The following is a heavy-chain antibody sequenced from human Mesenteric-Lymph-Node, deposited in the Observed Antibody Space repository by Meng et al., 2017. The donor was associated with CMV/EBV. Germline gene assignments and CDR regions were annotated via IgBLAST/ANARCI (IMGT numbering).Heavy chain of an antibody. CDR1: GGSFSGYY. Sequence: SETLSLTCAVYGGSFSGYYWAWIRQPPGKGLEWIGSVHFDGSTYYSPSLKSRVTISADTSKNQFSLNLMSVTAADAGVYYCASRWLRQAPVSWGQGTLVTVSS. CDR2: VHFDGST. V-gene: IGHV4-34*01. J-gene: IGHJ4*02. CDR3: ASRWLRQAPVS. D-gene: IGHD5-12*01.